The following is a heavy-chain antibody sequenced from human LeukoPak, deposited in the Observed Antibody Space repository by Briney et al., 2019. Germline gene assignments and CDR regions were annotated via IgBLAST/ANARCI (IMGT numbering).Heavy chain of an antibody. V-gene: IGHV3-13*01. Sequence: GGSLRLSCAASGFTFSSYDMHWVRQATGKGLEWVSAIGTAGDTYYPGSVKGRFTISRENAKNSLYLQMNSLRAGDTAVYYCARGAGGGEYYFDYWGQGTLVTVSS. CDR1: GFTFSSYD. D-gene: IGHD3-16*01. CDR2: IGTAGDT. J-gene: IGHJ4*02. CDR3: ARGAGGGEYYFDY.